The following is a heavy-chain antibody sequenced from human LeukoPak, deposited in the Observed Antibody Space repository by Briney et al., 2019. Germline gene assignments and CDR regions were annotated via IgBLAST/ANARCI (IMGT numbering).Heavy chain of an antibody. D-gene: IGHD3-22*01. CDR2: VSASGDKT. V-gene: IGHV3-23*01. CDR3: ARDIHDSSGYYYDY. J-gene: IGHJ4*02. CDR1: GFTFSGYT. Sequence: PGGSLRLSCVASGFTFSGYTMSWVRQAPGKGLEWISAVSASGDKTYYADSVKGRFTVSRDNSKDTLYLQMKSLRAKDTALYYCARDIHDSSGYYYDYWGQGTLVTVSS.